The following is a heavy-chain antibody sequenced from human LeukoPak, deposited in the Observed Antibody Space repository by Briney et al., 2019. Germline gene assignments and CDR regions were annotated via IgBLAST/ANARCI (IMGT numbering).Heavy chain of an antibody. CDR2: INHSGST. J-gene: IGHJ4*02. V-gene: IGHV4-34*01. CDR1: GGSFSGYY. CDR3: ARKYSSSWYPSFDY. Sequence: SETLSLTCAVYGGSFSGYYWSWIRQPPGKGLEWIGEINHSGSTNYNPSLKSRVTISVDTSKNQFSLKLSSVTAADTAVYYCARKYSSSWYPSFDYWGQGTLVTVSS. D-gene: IGHD6-13*01.